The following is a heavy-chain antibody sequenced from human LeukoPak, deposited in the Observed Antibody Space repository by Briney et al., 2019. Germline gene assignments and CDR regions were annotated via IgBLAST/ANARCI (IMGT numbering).Heavy chain of an antibody. J-gene: IGHJ5*02. CDR1: GFTFSSYA. CDR3: ARLAIVGNWFDP. V-gene: IGHV3-23*01. Sequence: GESLRLSCAASGFTFSSYAMSWVRPAPGKGLEWVSGITASGDKTFYGDSVKGRFTSSRDNSKNTLYLQMNSLRDEDTAVYYCARLAIVGNWFDPWGQGTLVTVSS. CDR2: ITASGDKT. D-gene: IGHD3-22*01.